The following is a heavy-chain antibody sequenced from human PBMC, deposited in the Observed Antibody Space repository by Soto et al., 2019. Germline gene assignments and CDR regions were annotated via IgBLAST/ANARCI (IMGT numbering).Heavy chain of an antibody. CDR3: VRSSIEPRVFMYPFDY. J-gene: IGHJ4*02. Sequence: SETLSLTCTVSGGPISSYYWSWIRQSPGKGLEWIGYIYNGGSTNNNPSLKSRVTISLDTSKNQFSLRLNSVTAADTAVYYCVRSSIEPRVFMYPFDYWGLGTLVTVSS. CDR2: IYNGGST. D-gene: IGHD6-6*01. CDR1: GGPISSYY. V-gene: IGHV4-4*08.